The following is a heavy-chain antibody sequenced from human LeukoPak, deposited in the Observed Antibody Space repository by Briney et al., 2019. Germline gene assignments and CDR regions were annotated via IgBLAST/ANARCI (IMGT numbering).Heavy chain of an antibody. CDR3: ARATVVVVAATRYNWFDP. D-gene: IGHD2-15*01. Sequence: PSGTLSLTCAVYGGSFSGYYWSWIRQPPGKGLEWIGEINHSGSTNYNPSLKSRVTISVDTSKNQFSLKLSSVTAADTAVYYCARATVVVVAATRYNWFDPWGQGTLVTVSS. J-gene: IGHJ5*02. V-gene: IGHV4-34*01. CDR2: INHSGST. CDR1: GGSFSGYY.